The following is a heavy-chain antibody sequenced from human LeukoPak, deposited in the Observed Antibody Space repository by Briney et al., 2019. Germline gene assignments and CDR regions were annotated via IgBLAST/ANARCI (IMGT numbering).Heavy chain of an antibody. V-gene: IGHV3-30*04. CDR1: GFTFSSYA. Sequence: GGSLRLSCAASGFTFSSYAMHWVRQAPGKGLEGVAVISYDGSNKYYADSVKGRFTISRDNSKNTLYLQMNSLRAEDTAVYYCARAGVEWELLNAYWGQGTLVTVSS. J-gene: IGHJ4*02. CDR2: ISYDGSNK. CDR3: ARAGVEWELLNAY. D-gene: IGHD1-26*01.